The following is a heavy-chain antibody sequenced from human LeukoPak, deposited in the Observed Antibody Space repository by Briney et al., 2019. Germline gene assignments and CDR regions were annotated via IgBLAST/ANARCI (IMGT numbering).Heavy chain of an antibody. CDR1: GYTLTELS. Sequence: ASVKVSCKVSGYTLTELSMHWVRQAPGKGLEWMGGFNPEDGETIYAQKFQGRVTITTDESTSTAYMELSSLRSEDTAVYYCARPLKDIVVVPAAMEDDAFEIWGQGTMVTVSS. CDR2: FNPEDGET. CDR3: ARPLKDIVVVPAAMEDDAFEI. V-gene: IGHV1-24*01. J-gene: IGHJ3*02. D-gene: IGHD2-2*01.